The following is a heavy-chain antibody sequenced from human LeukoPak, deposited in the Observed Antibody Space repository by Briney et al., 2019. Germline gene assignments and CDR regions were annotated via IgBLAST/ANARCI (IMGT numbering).Heavy chain of an antibody. CDR2: MNLNSGSS. J-gene: IGHJ4*02. D-gene: IGHD3-22*01. CDR3: ARAEPGYYPDY. Sequence: ASVTVSFKASGYTFTNYGVNWVRQATGQGLEWMGWMNLNSGSSGYAQKFQGIFTMTRDTSISTAYMELSSLTSEDTAVYYCARAEPGYYPDYWGQGTLVTVSS. CDR1: GYTFTNYG. V-gene: IGHV1-8*01.